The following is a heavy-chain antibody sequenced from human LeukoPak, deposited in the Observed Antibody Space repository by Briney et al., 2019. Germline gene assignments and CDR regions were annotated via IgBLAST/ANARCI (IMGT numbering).Heavy chain of an antibody. D-gene: IGHD3-22*01. CDR2: ISSSSSYI. CDR3: ARVAYYYDSSGYQGLDY. CDR1: GFTFSSYS. V-gene: IGHV3-21*01. Sequence: GGSLRLSCAASGFTFSSYSMNWVRQAPGKGLEWVSSISSSSSYIYYADSVKGRFTISRDNAKNSLYLQMNSLRAEDTAVYYCARVAYYYDSSGYQGLDYWGQGTLVTVSS. J-gene: IGHJ4*02.